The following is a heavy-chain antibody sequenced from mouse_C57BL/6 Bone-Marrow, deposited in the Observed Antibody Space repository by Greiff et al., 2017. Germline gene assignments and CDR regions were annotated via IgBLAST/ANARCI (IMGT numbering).Heavy chain of an antibody. V-gene: IGHV3-6*01. J-gene: IGHJ2*01. CDR1: GYSFTSGYY. Sequence: EVQLVESGPGLVKPSPSLSLTCSVTGYSFTSGYYWNWIRQFPGNKLEWMGYINYDGSNNYNPSFKNRISITRDTSKNQFFLKLNSVTTEDSAAYYCARDGYYFDYWGQGTTLTVSS. CDR3: ARDGYYFDY. D-gene: IGHD2-2*01. CDR2: INYDGSN.